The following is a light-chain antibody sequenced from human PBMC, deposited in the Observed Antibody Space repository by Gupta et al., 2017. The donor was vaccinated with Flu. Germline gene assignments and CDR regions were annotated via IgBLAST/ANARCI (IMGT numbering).Light chain of an antibody. Sequence: EIVMTQSPATLSVSPGERATLSCRASQSVSSNLAWYQQKPGQAPRLLIYGASTRATGIPARFSGSGSGTECTLTISSLQFEDFAVYYCQQYNNWGTFGQGTKVEIK. CDR3: QQYNNWGT. CDR1: QSVSSN. V-gene: IGKV3-15*01. J-gene: IGKJ1*01. CDR2: GAS.